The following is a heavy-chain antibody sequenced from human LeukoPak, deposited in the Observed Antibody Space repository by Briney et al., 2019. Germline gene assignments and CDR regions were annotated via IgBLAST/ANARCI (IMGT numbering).Heavy chain of an antibody. D-gene: IGHD3-22*01. V-gene: IGHV3-53*01. CDR2: IYSGGST. Sequence: GGSLRLSCAASGFTFSSNYMSWVRQAPGKGLEWVSVIYSGGSTYYADSVKGRFTISRDNSKNTLYLQMNSLRAEDTAVYYCATEYVLPYYDSSGYGFDLWGRGTLVTVSS. CDR3: ATEYVLPYYDSSGYGFDL. CDR1: GFTFSSNY. J-gene: IGHJ2*01.